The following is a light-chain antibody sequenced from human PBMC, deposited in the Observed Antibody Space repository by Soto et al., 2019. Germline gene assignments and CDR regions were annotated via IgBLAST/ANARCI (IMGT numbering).Light chain of an antibody. CDR1: QPISSW. J-gene: IGKJ4*01. Sequence: IQMTQSPSSVSASVGDRVTLTCRASQPISSWLAWYQQKPGQPPNLLIYSASTLRSGVPSRFSGSESGTLFTLTITNLQPEDFATYYCQQASSFPLTFGGGTKVEV. CDR3: QQASSFPLT. CDR2: SAS. V-gene: IGKV1-12*01.